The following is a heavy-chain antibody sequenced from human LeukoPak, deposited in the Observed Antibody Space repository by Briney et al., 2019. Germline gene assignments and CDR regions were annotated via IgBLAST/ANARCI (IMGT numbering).Heavy chain of an antibody. CDR3: ARLTLSASDWCYDY. CDR2: IHSGGNEK. D-gene: IGHD5-12*01. Sequence: GGSLRLSCTASGFTFSAYWMRWVRQAPGKGLEWVASIHSGGNEKYHVDSVEGRFTVSRDNAKNSLYLQMNSLRTEDTAVYYCARLTLSASDWCYDYWGREPWSPSPQ. V-gene: IGHV3-7*01. CDR1: GFTFSAYW. J-gene: IGHJ4*02.